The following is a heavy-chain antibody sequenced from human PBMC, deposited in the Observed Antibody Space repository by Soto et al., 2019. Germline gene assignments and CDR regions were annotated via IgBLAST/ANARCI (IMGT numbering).Heavy chain of an antibody. CDR2: IYYSGST. D-gene: IGHD6-19*01. Sequence: SETLSLTCTVSGGSISSYYWSWIRQPPGKGLEWIGYIYYSGSTNYNPSLKSRVTISVDTSKNQFSLKLSSVTAADTAVYYCARSLSATGWDAFDIWGQGTMVTVSS. CDR3: ARSLSATGWDAFDI. CDR1: GGSISSYY. J-gene: IGHJ3*02. V-gene: IGHV4-59*01.